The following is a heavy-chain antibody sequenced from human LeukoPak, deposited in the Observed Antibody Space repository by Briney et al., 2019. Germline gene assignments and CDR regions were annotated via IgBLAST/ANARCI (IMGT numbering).Heavy chain of an antibody. CDR1: GGSISSYY. Sequence: ETLSLTCTVSGGSISSYYWSWIRQPAGKGLEWIGRIYSSGSTNYNPSLKSRVTMSVDTSKNQFSLKLSSVTAADTAVYYCARGQYHLLYWYFDLWGRGTLVTVSS. V-gene: IGHV4-4*07. CDR3: ARGQYHLLYWYFDL. J-gene: IGHJ2*01. CDR2: IYSSGST. D-gene: IGHD2-2*01.